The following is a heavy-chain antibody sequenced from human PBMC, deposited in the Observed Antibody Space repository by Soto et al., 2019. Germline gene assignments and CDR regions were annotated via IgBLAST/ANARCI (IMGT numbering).Heavy chain of an antibody. CDR3: ARHSLRRAAAGTYYHGMDV. CDR1: GYSFTSYW. D-gene: IGHD6-13*01. CDR2: IYPGDSDT. Sequence: PGESLKISCKGSGYSFTSYWIGWVRQMPGKGLEWMGIIYPGDSDTRYSPSFQGQVTISADKSISTAYLQWSSLKASDTAMYYCARHSLRRAAAGTYYHGMDVWGQGTTVTVSS. J-gene: IGHJ6*02. V-gene: IGHV5-51*01.